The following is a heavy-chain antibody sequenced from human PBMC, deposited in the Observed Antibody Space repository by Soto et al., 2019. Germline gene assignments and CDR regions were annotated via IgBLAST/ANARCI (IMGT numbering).Heavy chain of an antibody. CDR2: IYYSGST. CDR1: GGSISSYY. J-gene: IGHJ5*02. CDR3: ARENVVVPAAIDTNYFRGAWFDP. D-gene: IGHD2-2*01. V-gene: IGHV4-59*01. Sequence: PSETLSLTCTVSGGSISSYYWSWIRQPPGKGLEWIGYIYYSGSTNYNPSLKSRVTISVDTSKNQFSLKLSSVTAADTAVYYCARENVVVPAAIDTNYFRGAWFDPWGQGTLVTVSS.